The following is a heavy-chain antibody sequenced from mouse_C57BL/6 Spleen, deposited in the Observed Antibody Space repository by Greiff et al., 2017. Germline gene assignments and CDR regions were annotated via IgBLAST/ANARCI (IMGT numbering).Heavy chain of an antibody. D-gene: IGHD1-1*01. Sequence: QVQLQQPGAELVKPGASVKLSCKASGYTFTSYWMHWVKQRPGQGLEWIGMIHPNSGSTNYNEKFKSKATLTVDKSSSTAYMQLSSLTSEDSAVYYCAIVSTVVATSFDYWGQGTTLTVSS. J-gene: IGHJ2*01. CDR2: IHPNSGST. CDR1: GYTFTSYW. V-gene: IGHV1-64*01. CDR3: AIVSTVVATSFDY.